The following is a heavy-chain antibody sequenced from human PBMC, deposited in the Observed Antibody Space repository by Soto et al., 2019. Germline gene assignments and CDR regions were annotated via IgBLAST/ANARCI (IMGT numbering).Heavy chain of an antibody. CDR3: ARADPYTAPDY. CDR1: GGTFSSYV. CDR2: IIPTFGTT. Sequence: QVQLVQSGAEMKKPGSSVKVSCRASGGTFSSYVINWVRQAPGQGLEWMGGIIPTFGTTIYAQKFQGRVTITADESTSTAYMELSSLRSEDTAVYYCARADPYTAPDYWGQGTLVIVSS. D-gene: IGHD3-16*01. J-gene: IGHJ4*02. V-gene: IGHV1-69*12.